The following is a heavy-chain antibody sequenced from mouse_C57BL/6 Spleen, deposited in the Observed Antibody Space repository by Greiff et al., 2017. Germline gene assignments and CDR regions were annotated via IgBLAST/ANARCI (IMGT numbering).Heavy chain of an antibody. CDR3: ARRSTGTRGYFDV. V-gene: IGHV5-4*03. D-gene: IGHD4-1*02. CDR2: ISDGGSYT. J-gene: IGHJ1*03. CDR1: GFTFSSYA. Sequence: EVKLVESGGGLVKPGGSLKLSCAASGFTFSSYAMSWVRQTPEKRLEWVATISDGGSYTYYPDNVKGRVTISRDNAKNNLYLQMRHLKSEDTAMYYCARRSTGTRGYFDVWGTGTTVTVSS.